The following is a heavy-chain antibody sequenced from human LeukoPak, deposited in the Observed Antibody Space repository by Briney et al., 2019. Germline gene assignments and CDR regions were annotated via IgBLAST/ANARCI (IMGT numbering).Heavy chain of an antibody. V-gene: IGHV4-34*01. J-gene: IGHJ6*02. Sequence: SGTLSLTCAVYGGPFTGYYWSWIRQPPGKGLEWIGEIIHRGNTNYNPSVESRVSISLDTTRSQLSLRLNSVTAADTAVYYCARGLPDYGMDVWGQGTAVTVSS. CDR2: IIHRGNT. CDR1: GGPFTGYY. CDR3: ARGLPDYGMDV.